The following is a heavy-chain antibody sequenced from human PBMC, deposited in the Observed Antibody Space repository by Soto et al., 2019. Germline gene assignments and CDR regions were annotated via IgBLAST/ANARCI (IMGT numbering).Heavy chain of an antibody. J-gene: IGHJ4*02. CDR1: GFTFSSYA. D-gene: IGHD4-17*01. CDR3: ARLATQKTTVIVDY. Sequence: GGSLRLSCAASGFTFSSYAMHWVRQAPGKGLEWVAVISYDGSNKYYADSVKGRFTISRDNSKNTLYLQMNSLRAEDTAVYYCARLATQKTTVIVDYWGQGTLVTVSS. V-gene: IGHV3-30-3*01. CDR2: ISYDGSNK.